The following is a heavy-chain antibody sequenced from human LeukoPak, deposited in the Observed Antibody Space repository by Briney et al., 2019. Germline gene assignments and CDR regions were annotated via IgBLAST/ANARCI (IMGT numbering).Heavy chain of an antibody. J-gene: IGHJ4*02. CDR1: GFTFSTYD. CDR3: AKEHVYGDNIKIYFEY. D-gene: IGHD4-17*01. Sequence: GRSLRLSCAVSGFTFSTYDMHWVRQVPGKGLEWVAVISYDGTNKFYTDSVKGRFTISRDNSKNTQYLQMNSLRAEDTAVYYCAKEHVYGDNIKIYFEYGGQGTLVTVSS. V-gene: IGHV3-30-3*01. CDR2: ISYDGTNK.